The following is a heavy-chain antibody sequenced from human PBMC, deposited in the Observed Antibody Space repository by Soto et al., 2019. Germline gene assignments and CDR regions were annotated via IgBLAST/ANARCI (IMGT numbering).Heavy chain of an antibody. CDR2: ISSNGGST. CDR3: ARALGYAFDI. V-gene: IGHV3-64*01. J-gene: IGHJ3*02. D-gene: IGHD7-27*01. CDR1: GFTFSSHA. Sequence: GGSLRLSCAASGFTFSSHAMHWVRQAPGRGLEYVSAISSNGGSTYYANSVKGRFTISRDNSKNTLYLQMGSLRAEDMAVYYCARALGYAFDIWGQGTMVTVSS.